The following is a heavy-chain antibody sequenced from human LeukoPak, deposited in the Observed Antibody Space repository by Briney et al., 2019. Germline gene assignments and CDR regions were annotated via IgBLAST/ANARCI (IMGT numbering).Heavy chain of an antibody. Sequence: SETLSLTCTVSGGSISSGDYYWSWIRQPPGTGLEWIGYIYYSGSTYYNPSLKSRVTISVDTSKNQSSLKLSSVTAADTAVYYCARDHSTNWFDPWGQGTLVTVSS. CDR1: GGSISSGDYY. CDR2: IYYSGST. V-gene: IGHV4-30-4*08. J-gene: IGHJ5*02. CDR3: ARDHSTNWFDP.